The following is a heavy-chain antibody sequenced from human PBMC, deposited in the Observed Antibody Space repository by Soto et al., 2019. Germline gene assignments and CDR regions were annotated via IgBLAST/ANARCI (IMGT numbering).Heavy chain of an antibody. CDR2: IYYSGGT. V-gene: IGHV4-31*02. D-gene: IGHD3-22*01. CDR1: GSSTGSGDYY. CDR3: ASIYDSSGYYNGNNGFDP. J-gene: IGHJ5*02. Sequence: SETLSLTCTVSGSSTGSGDYYWSWIRQHPGQGLEWIGEIYYSGGTYYNPSLKSRVTISVDTSKNQFSLELSSVAAADTAAYNCASIYDSSGYYNGNNGFDPWGQGTLVTVSS.